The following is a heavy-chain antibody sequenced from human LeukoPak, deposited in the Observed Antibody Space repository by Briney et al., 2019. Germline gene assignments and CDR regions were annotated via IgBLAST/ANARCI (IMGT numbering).Heavy chain of an antibody. CDR2: INKDGSEE. D-gene: IGHD3-9*01. CDR1: EFMFSDYW. Sequence: GGSLRLSCAASEFMFSDYWMSWVRQAPGKGPEWVASINKDGSEEYYADSVKGRFTVSRDNAKNSLFLQMNNLRVEDTAIYYCATYDDWVAGDVWGQGTTVSVSS. V-gene: IGHV3-7*01. J-gene: IGHJ6*02. CDR3: ATYDDWVAGDV.